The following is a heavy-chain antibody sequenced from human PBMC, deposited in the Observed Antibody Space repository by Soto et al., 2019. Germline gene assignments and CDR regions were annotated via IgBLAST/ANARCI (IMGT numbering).Heavy chain of an antibody. CDR1: GYTFTSYY. CDR3: ARGGLRYFDWLSSSY. J-gene: IGHJ4*02. D-gene: IGHD3-9*01. Sequence: ASVKVSCKASGYTFTSYYMHWVRQASGQGLEWMGIINPSGGSTSYAQKFQGRVTMTRDTSTSTVYMELSSLRSEDTAVYYCARGGLRYFDWLSSSYWGQGTLVTVSS. CDR2: INPSGGST. V-gene: IGHV1-46*03.